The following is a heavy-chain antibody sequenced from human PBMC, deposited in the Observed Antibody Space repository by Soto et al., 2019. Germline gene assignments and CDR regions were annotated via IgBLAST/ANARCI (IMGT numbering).Heavy chain of an antibody. CDR1: GFTPSRNW. Sequence: VQLVESGGGLVQPGGSLRLSCAASGFTPSRNWMSWVRQAPGKGLEWVANIKQDGSEKYYVDSVKGRFTISRDNANHSLYLQMHSLRADDTAVYFCARVVSDAFDLWGQGTMVTVSS. CDR2: IKQDGSEK. CDR3: ARVVSDAFDL. V-gene: IGHV3-7*03. J-gene: IGHJ3*01.